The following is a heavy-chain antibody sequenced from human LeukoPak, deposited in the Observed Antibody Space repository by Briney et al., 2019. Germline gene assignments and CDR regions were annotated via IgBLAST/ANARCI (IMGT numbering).Heavy chain of an antibody. Sequence: GGSLRLSCAASGFIFSSHSMNWVRQAPGKGLEWVPYISSSSSTIYYADSVKGRFTISRDNAKNSLYLQMNSLRAEDTAVYYCARGAYYYEDWGQGTLVTVSS. CDR2: ISSSSSTI. CDR3: ARGAYYYED. V-gene: IGHV3-48*01. D-gene: IGHD3-22*01. CDR1: GFIFSSHS. J-gene: IGHJ4*02.